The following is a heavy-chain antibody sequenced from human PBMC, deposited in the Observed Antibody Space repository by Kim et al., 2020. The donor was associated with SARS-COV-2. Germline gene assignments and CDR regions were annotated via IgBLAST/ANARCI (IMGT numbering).Heavy chain of an antibody. CDR1: GFTFSSYS. Sequence: GGSLRLSCAASGFTFSSYSMNWVRQAPGKGLEWVSSISSSSSYIYYADSVKGRFTISRDNAKNSLYLQMNSLRAEDTAVYYCARSFQADRQQLGYYYYYGMDVWGQGTTVTVSS. CDR2: ISSSSSYI. CDR3: ARSFQADRQQLGYYYYYGMDV. V-gene: IGHV3-21*01. J-gene: IGHJ6*02. D-gene: IGHD6-13*01.